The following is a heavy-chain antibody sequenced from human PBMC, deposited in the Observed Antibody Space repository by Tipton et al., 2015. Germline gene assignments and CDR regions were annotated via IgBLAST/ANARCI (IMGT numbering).Heavy chain of an antibody. V-gene: IGHV1-69*01. CDR1: GGTFSSHV. CDR3: ARGYCSSTTCYGDYNYGMDV. J-gene: IGHJ6*02. Sequence: QSGAEVKSPGSSVKVSCKASGGTFSSHVISWVRQAPGQGLEWMGGITPIFGTANYAQKFQGRVTITADESTTTAYMELSSLRSEDTAVYYCARGYCSSTTCYGDYNYGMDVWGQGTTVIVSS. D-gene: IGHD2-2*01. CDR2: ITPIFGTA.